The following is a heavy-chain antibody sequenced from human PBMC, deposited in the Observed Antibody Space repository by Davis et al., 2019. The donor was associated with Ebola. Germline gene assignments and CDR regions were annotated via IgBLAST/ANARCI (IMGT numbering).Heavy chain of an antibody. CDR2: IYYSGST. CDR1: GGSVSSGSYY. Sequence: MPSETLSLTCTVSGGSVSSGSYYWSWIRQPPGKGLEWIGYIYYSGSTNYNPSLKSRVTISVDTSKNQFSLKLSSVTAADTAVYYCARSREYCSGGSCFLYYYGMDVWGQGTTVTVSS. D-gene: IGHD2-15*01. J-gene: IGHJ6*02. V-gene: IGHV4-61*01. CDR3: ARSREYCSGGSCFLYYYGMDV.